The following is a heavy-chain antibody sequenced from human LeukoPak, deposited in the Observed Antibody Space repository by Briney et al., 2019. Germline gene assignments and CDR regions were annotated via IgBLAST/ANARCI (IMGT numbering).Heavy chain of an antibody. CDR3: AREVPSYYYDSSGYYFGDAFDI. Sequence: ETLSLTCAVYGGSFSGYYWRWIRQPPGKGGEWRGEINNSGRTKYNPSLKRRVNISVEASKNQFSLRLSCVAAEDTAVYYCAREVPSYYYDSSGYYFGDAFDIWGQGTMVTVSS. CDR1: GGSFSGYY. J-gene: IGHJ3*02. V-gene: IGHV4-34*01. D-gene: IGHD3-22*01. CDR2: INNSGRT.